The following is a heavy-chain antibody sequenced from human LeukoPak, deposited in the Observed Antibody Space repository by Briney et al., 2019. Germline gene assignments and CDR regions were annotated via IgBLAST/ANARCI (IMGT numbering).Heavy chain of an antibody. V-gene: IGHV1-18*01. CDR3: ARVKEYYYDSGGYFPHFDY. CDR2: ISAYNGNT. D-gene: IGHD3-22*01. CDR1: GYTFTSYG. Sequence: ASVKVSCKASGYTFTSYGISWVRQAPGQGLEWMGWISAYNGNTNYAQKLQGRVTMTTDTSTSTAYMELRSLRSDDTAVYYCARVKEYYYDSGGYFPHFDYWGQGTLVTVSS. J-gene: IGHJ4*02.